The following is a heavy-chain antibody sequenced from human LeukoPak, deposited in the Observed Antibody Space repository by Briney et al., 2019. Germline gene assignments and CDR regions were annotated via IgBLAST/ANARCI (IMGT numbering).Heavy chain of an antibody. D-gene: IGHD3-3*01. CDR2: ISSSSSTI. J-gene: IGHJ4*02. CDR1: GFTFSSYS. V-gene: IGHV3-48*01. Sequence: GGSLRLSCAASGFTFSSYSMNWVRQAPGKGLEWVSYISSSSSTIYYANSVKGRFTISRDNAKNSLYLQMNSLRAEDTAVYYCARGGVTIFGVVIISFDYWGQGTLVTVSS. CDR3: ARGGVTIFGVVIISFDY.